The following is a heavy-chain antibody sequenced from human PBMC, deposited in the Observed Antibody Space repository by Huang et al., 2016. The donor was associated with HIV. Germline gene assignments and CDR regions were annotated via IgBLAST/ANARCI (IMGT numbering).Heavy chain of an antibody. CDR3: GGSSGYWSFDY. CDR1: DYTFTSYG. CDR2: ISTNNGDT. D-gene: IGHD3-22*01. Sequence: QVQLVQSGGEVKKPGASVKVSCKASDYTFTSYGISWVRQVPGQGLEWMGGISTNNGDTNYAQKFQSRGTMTTDTSTSTAYMELRSLRSDDAAVYYCGGSSGYWSFDYWGQGTLVTVSS. V-gene: IGHV1-18*04. J-gene: IGHJ4*02.